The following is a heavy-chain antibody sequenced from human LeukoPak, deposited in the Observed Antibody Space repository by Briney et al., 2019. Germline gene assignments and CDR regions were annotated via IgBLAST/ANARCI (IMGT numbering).Heavy chain of an antibody. CDR1: GGSISSGGYY. V-gene: IGHV4-31*03. D-gene: IGHD2-21*01. J-gene: IGHJ3*02. CDR2: IYYSGST. CDR3: ARELWRYAFGI. Sequence: SETLSLTCTVSGGSISSGGYYWSWIRQHPGKGLGWFGYIYYSGSTYYNPSLKSRATISVDTSKNQFSLKLSSVTAADTAVYYCARELWRYAFGIWGQGTVVTVSS.